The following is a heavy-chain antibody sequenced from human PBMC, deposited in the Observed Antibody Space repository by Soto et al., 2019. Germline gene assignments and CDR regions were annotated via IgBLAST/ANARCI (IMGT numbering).Heavy chain of an antibody. J-gene: IGHJ6*03. V-gene: IGHV1-2*04. CDR2: INPNSGGT. Sequence: GASVKVSCKASGYTFTGYYMHWVRQAPGQGLEWMGWINPNSGGTNYAQKFQGWVTMTRDTSISTAYMELSRLRSDDTAVYYCARANSYGYYYMDVWGKGTKVTVSS. D-gene: IGHD5-18*01. CDR3: ARANSYGYYYMDV. CDR1: GYTFTGYY.